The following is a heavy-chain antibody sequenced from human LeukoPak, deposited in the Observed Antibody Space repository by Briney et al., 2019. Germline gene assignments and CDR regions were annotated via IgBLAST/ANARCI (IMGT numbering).Heavy chain of an antibody. J-gene: IGHJ4*02. Sequence: GGSLRLSCAASGFTFSNYWVTWVRQAPGKGLEWVAHINQDGSEEHYMDSVKARFTISRDNAKNSLSLQMNSLKAEDTAVYYCVRDGGVSGYDLLDYWGQGTLVTVSS. V-gene: IGHV3-7*01. CDR1: GFTFSNYW. CDR2: INQDGSEE. D-gene: IGHD5-12*01. CDR3: VRDGGVSGYDLLDY.